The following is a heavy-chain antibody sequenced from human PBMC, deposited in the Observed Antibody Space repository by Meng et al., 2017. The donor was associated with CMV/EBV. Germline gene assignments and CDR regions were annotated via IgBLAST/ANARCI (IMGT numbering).Heavy chain of an antibody. Sequence: SVKVSCKASGGTFSSYAISWVRQAPGHGLEWMGGIIPIFGTANYAQKFQGRVTITTDESTSTAYMELSSLRSEDTAVYYCARVIVVPAAIPLYYYYGMDVWGQGTTVTVSS. CDR2: IIPIFGTA. J-gene: IGHJ6*02. CDR3: ARVIVVPAAIPLYYYYGMDV. D-gene: IGHD2-2*02. CDR1: GGTFSSYA. V-gene: IGHV1-69*05.